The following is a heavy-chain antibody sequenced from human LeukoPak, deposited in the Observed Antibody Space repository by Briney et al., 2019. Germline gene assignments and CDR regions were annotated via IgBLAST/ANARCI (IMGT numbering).Heavy chain of an antibody. CDR1: GFTFSTYG. J-gene: IGHJ4*02. V-gene: IGHV3-33*01. CDR2: IWYDGRKE. D-gene: IGHD4-17*01. Sequence: PGGSLRLSWAASGFTFSTYGMHWVRQAPGKGLEWVAVIWYDGRKEYYADSVKGRFTISRDNSKNTLYLQMNSLRVEDTAMYYCARDSRDLTVTATEFDYWGQGTLVTVSS. CDR3: ARDSRDLTVTATEFDY.